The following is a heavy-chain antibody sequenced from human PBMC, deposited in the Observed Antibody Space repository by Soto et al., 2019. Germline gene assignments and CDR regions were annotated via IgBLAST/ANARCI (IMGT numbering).Heavy chain of an antibody. V-gene: IGHV4-59*01. J-gene: IGHJ6*02. CDR3: AGARGSSWYDGSYYYGMDV. D-gene: IGHD6-13*01. CDR2: IYYSGST. Sequence: SETLSLTCTVSGGSISSYYWSWIRQPPGKGLEWIGYIYYSGSTNYNPSLKSRVTISVDTSKNRFSLKLSSVTAADTAVYYCAGARGSSWYDGSYYYGMDVWGQGTTVTVSS. CDR1: GGSISSYY.